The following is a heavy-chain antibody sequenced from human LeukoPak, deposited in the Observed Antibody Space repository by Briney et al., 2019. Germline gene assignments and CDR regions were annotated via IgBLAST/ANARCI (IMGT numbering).Heavy chain of an antibody. CDR2: FDPEGGET. J-gene: IGHJ3*02. CDR1: GYTLTELS. Sequence: ASVKVSCKVSGYTLTELSMHWVRQAPGKGLEWMGGFDPEGGETIYAQKFQGRVTMTEDTSTDTAYMELSSLRSEDTAVYYCATARRPTEWWGAFDIWGQGTMVTVSS. V-gene: IGHV1-24*01. D-gene: IGHD2-15*01. CDR3: ATARRPTEWWGAFDI.